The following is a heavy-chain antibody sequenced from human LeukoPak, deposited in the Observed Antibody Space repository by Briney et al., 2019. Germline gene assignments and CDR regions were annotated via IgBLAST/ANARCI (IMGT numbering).Heavy chain of an antibody. V-gene: IGHV3-30-3*01. CDR3: ARAGKGYSGYDPWYFDY. CDR2: ISYGGSNK. CDR1: GFTFSSYA. J-gene: IGHJ4*02. Sequence: GGSLRLSCAASGFTFSSYAMHWVRQAPGKGLEWVAVISYGGSNKYYADSVKGRFTISRDNSKNTLYLQMNSLRAEDTAVYYCARAGKGYSGYDPWYFDYWGQGTLVTVSS. D-gene: IGHD5-12*01.